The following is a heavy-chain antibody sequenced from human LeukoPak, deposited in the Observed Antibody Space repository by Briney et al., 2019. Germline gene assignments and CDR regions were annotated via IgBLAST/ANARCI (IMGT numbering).Heavy chain of an antibody. CDR3: ARVARNYDFWSGYLAKPYDAFDI. CDR2: ISAYNGNT. J-gene: IGHJ3*02. D-gene: IGHD3-3*01. CDR1: GYTFTSYG. V-gene: IGHV1-18*01. Sequence: GASVKVSCKASGYTFTSYGISWVRRAPGQGLEWMGWISAYNGNTNYAQKLQGRVTMTTDTSTSTAYMELRSLRSDDTAVYYCARVARNYDFWSGYLAKPYDAFDIWGQGTMVTVSS.